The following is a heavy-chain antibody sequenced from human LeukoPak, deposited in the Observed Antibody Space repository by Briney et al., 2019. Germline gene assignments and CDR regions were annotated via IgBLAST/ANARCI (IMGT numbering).Heavy chain of an antibody. CDR2: ISGSGGST. Sequence: PGGSLRLSCAASGFTFSSYAMSWVRQAPGKGLEWVSAISGSGGSTYYADSVKGRFIISRDNSKNTLYLQMNSLRAEDTAVYYCAKGGSIAVAGTGYYYGMDVWGQGTTVTVSS. CDR3: AKGGSIAVAGTGYYYGMDV. V-gene: IGHV3-23*01. D-gene: IGHD6-19*01. J-gene: IGHJ6*02. CDR1: GFTFSSYA.